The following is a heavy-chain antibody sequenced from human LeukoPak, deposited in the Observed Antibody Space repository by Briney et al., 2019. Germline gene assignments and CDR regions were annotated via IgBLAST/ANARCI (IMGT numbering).Heavy chain of an antibody. Sequence: GGSLRLSCAASGFTFSSYGMHWVRQAPGKGLEWVAFIRYDGSNKYYADSVKGRFTISRNNSKNTLYMQMNSLRAEDTAVYYCAKELRVIAFGGVIVDWGQGPLVTV. D-gene: IGHD3-16*02. CDR2: IRYDGSNK. CDR1: GFTFSSYG. J-gene: IGHJ4*02. V-gene: IGHV3-30*02. CDR3: AKELRVIAFGGVIVD.